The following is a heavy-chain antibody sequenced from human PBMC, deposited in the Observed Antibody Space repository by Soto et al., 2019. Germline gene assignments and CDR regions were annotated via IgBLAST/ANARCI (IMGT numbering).Heavy chain of an antibody. Sequence: PGVSLRLSCAASGFSFSDYAMSWVRQAPGKGLEWVSVISESGGSTHYADSVRGRFTVSRDNSKNSLSLRMNSLRDEDTAVYFCAKRSPYSSGWYSPIFDYWVQGALVTVSS. D-gene: IGHD6-13*01. CDR2: ISESGGST. CDR3: AKRSPYSSGWYSPIFDY. V-gene: IGHV3-23*01. J-gene: IGHJ4*02. CDR1: GFSFSDYA.